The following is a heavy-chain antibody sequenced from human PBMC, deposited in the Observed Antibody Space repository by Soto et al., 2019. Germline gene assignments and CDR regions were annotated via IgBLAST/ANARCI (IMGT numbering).Heavy chain of an antibody. V-gene: IGHV1-18*01. J-gene: IGHJ4*02. Sequence: QVQLVQSGAEVKKPGASVKVSCKASGYTFTSYGISWVRQAPGQGLEWMGWISAYNGNTNYAQKLQGRVTMTTDTTTSTAYRGLRSLGSDDTAVYYCARAPIDFWSGRHDYWGQGTLVTVSS. D-gene: IGHD3-3*01. CDR1: GYTFTSYG. CDR3: ARAPIDFWSGRHDY. CDR2: ISAYNGNT.